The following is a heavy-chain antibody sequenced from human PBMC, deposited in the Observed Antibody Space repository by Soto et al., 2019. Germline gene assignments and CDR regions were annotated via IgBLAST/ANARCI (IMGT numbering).Heavy chain of an antibody. D-gene: IGHD3-16*02. Sequence: KQSQTLSLTCTVSGGSISSYYWSWIRQPPGKGLEWIGYIYYSGSTNYNPSLKSRVTTSVDTSKNQFSLKLSSVTAADTAVYYCAGTFGGVIVHDAFDIWGQGTMVTVSS. J-gene: IGHJ3*02. CDR2: IYYSGST. CDR1: GGSISSYY. CDR3: AGTFGGVIVHDAFDI. V-gene: IGHV4-59*01.